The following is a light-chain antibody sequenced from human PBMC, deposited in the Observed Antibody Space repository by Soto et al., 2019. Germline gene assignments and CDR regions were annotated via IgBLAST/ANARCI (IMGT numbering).Light chain of an antibody. V-gene: IGKV3-15*01. CDR3: QQYNNWTRT. CDR1: QSVSSN. Sequence: EILMTQSPATLSVSPGERATLSCRASQSVSSNLAWYQQKPGQAPRLLIYGASTRATGIPARFSGSGSGTEFTLTISSLQSEDFAVYYCQQYNNWTRTFGHGTKVDIK. J-gene: IGKJ1*01. CDR2: GAS.